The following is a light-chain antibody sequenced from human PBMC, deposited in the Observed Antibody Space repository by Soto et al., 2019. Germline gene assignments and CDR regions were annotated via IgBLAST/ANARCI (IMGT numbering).Light chain of an antibody. Sequence: QSALTQPASVSGSPGQSITISCTGTSSDVGGYNYVSWYQQHPGKAPKLMIYDVSNRPSGVSNRFSGSKSGNTASLTISGLQAEDDADYYCSSYTSSSTLYVLGPGTKLTVL. J-gene: IGLJ1*01. CDR2: DVS. V-gene: IGLV2-14*01. CDR3: SSYTSSSTLYV. CDR1: SSDVGGYNY.